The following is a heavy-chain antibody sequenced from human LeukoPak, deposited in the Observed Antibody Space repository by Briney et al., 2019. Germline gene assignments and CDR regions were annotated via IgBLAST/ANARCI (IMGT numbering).Heavy chain of an antibody. D-gene: IGHD3-22*01. V-gene: IGHV1-8*01. J-gene: IGHJ4*02. CDR1: GYTFTIYD. CDR2: MNPKSGAT. Sequence: ASVKVSCKTSGYTFTIYDINWVRQATGRGLEWMGWMNPKSGATGYAQKFQGRVTMTRDTSINTAYMELSSLTSDDTAVYYCARGFSDYDGTDYAFSYYWGQGTLVTVSS. CDR3: ARGFSDYDGTDYAFSYY.